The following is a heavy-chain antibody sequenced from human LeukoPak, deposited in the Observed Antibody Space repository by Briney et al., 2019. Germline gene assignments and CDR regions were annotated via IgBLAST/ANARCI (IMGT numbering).Heavy chain of an antibody. Sequence: GASVKVSCKASGYTFTSYGISWVRQAPGQGLEWMGWISAYNGNTNYAQKLQGRVTMTTDTSTSTAYMELRSLRSDDTAVYYCASEEGITGTPRGGFDPWGQGTLVTVSS. D-gene: IGHD1-20*01. J-gene: IGHJ5*02. CDR2: ISAYNGNT. CDR3: ASEEGITGTPRGGFDP. CDR1: GYTFTSYG. V-gene: IGHV1-18*01.